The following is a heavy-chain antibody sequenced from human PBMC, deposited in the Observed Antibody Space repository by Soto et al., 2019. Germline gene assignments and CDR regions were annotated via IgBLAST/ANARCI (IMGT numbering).Heavy chain of an antibody. CDR2: IIPIFGTA. J-gene: IGHJ5*02. CDR3: ARGVYSSGLAWFDP. Sequence: ASVKVSFKASGGTFSSYAISWVRQAPGQGLEWMGGIIPIFGTANYAQKFQGRVTITADESTSTAYMELSSLRSEDTAVYYCARGVYSSGLAWFDPWAQGALVTVSS. CDR1: GGTFSSYA. D-gene: IGHD6-19*01. V-gene: IGHV1-69*13.